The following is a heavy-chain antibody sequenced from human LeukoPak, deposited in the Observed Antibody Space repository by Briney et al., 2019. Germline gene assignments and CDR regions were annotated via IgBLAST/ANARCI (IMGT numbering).Heavy chain of an antibody. D-gene: IGHD6-13*01. CDR3: AKYSSSWYTPQDY. CDR2: ISGSGGST. J-gene: IGHJ4*02. CDR1: GFTFSSYA. V-gene: IGHV3-23*01. Sequence: GGSLRLSCAASGFTFSSYAMSWVRQAPGKGLEWVSAISGSGGSTYYADSVKGRFTISRDNSKNTLYLHMNSLRAEDTAVYYCAKYSSSWYTPQDYWGQGTLVTVSS.